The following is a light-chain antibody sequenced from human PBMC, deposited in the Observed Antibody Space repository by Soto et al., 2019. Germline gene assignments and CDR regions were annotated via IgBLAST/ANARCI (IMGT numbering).Light chain of an antibody. V-gene: IGLV2-23*01. CDR3: CSDAVVGV. CDR1: SSDVGSYNL. J-gene: IGLJ2*01. CDR2: EGS. Sequence: QSALTQPASVSGSPGQSITISCTGTSSDVGSYNLVSWYQQHPGKAPKLMIYEGSKRPSRVSNRFSGSKYGNTASLTISGLLAEAESDYYSCSDAVVGVFAGETKLPV.